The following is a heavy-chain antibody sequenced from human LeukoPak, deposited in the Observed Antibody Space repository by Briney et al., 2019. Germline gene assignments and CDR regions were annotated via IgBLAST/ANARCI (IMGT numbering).Heavy chain of an antibody. CDR1: GFTFSTYW. Sequence: PGGSLRLSCSASGFTFSTYWITWVRQAPGKGLEWVANIKQDESEKYYVDSVKGRFTISRDNAKNSLYLQMNSLRAEDTAVYYCARGLAVTARGSFDIWGQGTMVAVSS. D-gene: IGHD6-19*01. J-gene: IGHJ3*02. V-gene: IGHV3-7*03. CDR2: IKQDESEK. CDR3: ARGLAVTARGSFDI.